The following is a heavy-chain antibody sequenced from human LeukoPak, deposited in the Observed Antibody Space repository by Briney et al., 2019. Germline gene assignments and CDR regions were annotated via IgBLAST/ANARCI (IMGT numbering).Heavy chain of an antibody. V-gene: IGHV3-66*01. J-gene: IGHJ5*02. CDR3: ARANSNYILDNWFDP. CDR1: GFSFSTYA. CDR2: IYSGGST. Sequence: GGSLRLSCAASGFSFSTYAMNWVRQAPGKGLEWVSVIYSGGSTYYADSVKGRFTISRDNSKNTLYLQMNSLRAEDTAVYYCARANSNYILDNWFDPWGQGTLVTVSS. D-gene: IGHD4-11*01.